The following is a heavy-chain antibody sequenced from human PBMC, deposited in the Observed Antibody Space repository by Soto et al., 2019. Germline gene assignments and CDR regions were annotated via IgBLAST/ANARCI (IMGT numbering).Heavy chain of an antibody. V-gene: IGHV1-58*01. CDR2: IVVGSGNT. CDR3: AADPDLDFDFWSGLNWFDP. D-gene: IGHD3-3*01. CDR1: GFTFTSSA. J-gene: IGHJ5*02. Sequence: SVKVSCKASGFTFTSSAVQWVRQARGQRLGWIGWIVVGSGNTNYAQKFQERVTITRDMSTSTAYMELSSLRSEDTAVYYCAADPDLDFDFWSGLNWFDPWGQGTLVTVSS.